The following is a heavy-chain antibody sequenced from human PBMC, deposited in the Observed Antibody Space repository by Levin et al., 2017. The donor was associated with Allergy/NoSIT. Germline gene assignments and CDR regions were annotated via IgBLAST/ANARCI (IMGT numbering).Heavy chain of an antibody. D-gene: IGHD3-22*01. CDR2: IIPIFGTA. CDR3: ARDGFPYYYDSSGYRFDP. J-gene: IGHJ5*02. V-gene: IGHV1-69*01. CDR1: GGTFSSYA. Sequence: KISCKASGGTFSSYAISWVRQAPGQGLEWMGGIIPIFGTANYAQKFQGRVTITADESTSTAYMELSSLRSEDTAVYYCARDGFPYYYDSSGYRFDPWGQGTLVTVSS.